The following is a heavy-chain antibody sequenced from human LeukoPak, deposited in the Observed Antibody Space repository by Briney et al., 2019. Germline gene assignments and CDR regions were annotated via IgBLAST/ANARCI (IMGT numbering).Heavy chain of an antibody. Sequence: GGSLRLSCAVTGISVSTNQMSWVRQAPGKGLEYVSAISSNGGSTYYANSVKGRFTISRDNSKNTLYLQMGSLRAEDMAVYYCARDLGKEPENYFDYWGQGTLVTVSS. CDR3: ARDLGKEPENYFDY. J-gene: IGHJ4*02. V-gene: IGHV3-64*01. CDR2: ISSNGGST. CDR1: GISVSTNQ. D-gene: IGHD1-26*01.